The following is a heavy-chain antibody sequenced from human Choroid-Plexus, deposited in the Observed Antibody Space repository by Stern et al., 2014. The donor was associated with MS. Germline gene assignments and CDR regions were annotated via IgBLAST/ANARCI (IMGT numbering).Heavy chain of an antibody. V-gene: IGHV4-4*07. Sequence: QLQLQESGPGLVKPSETLSLTCTVSGGAMTTYYWTWIRQPAGKGLEWIWRVYTSGGTNDNPALEGRVTVSVETAKTKFYLDRRSVTAADTAVYYCARGVAGSYYNKWFDPWGQGSLVTVSS. D-gene: IGHD3-10*01. CDR1: GGAMTTYY. J-gene: IGHJ5*02. CDR2: VYTSGGT. CDR3: ARGVAGSYYNKWFDP.